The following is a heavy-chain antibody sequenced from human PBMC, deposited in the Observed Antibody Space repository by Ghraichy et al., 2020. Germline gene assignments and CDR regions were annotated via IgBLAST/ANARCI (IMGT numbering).Heavy chain of an antibody. D-gene: IGHD6-19*01. V-gene: IGHV4-39*01. CDR3: ARQPTSGWSSDYFYY. Sequence: SETLSLTCTVSGGSISSNSYYWGWIRPHPGKGLVWIGSIYYSGSTYYNPSLKSRVTISVDTSKNQFSLKLSSVTAADTAVYYCARQPTSGWSSDYFYYWGQGTLVTVSS. CDR2: IYYSGST. CDR1: GGSISSNSYY. J-gene: IGHJ4*02.